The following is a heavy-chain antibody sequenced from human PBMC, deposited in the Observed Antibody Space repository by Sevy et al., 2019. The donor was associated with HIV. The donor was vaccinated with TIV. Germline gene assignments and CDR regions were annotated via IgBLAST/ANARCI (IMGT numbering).Heavy chain of an antibody. CDR2: ISYDGSNK. CDR3: ARDSDIVVVVAATGFDY. V-gene: IGHV3-30-3*01. Sequence: GGSLRLSCAASGFTFSSYAMHWVRQAPGKGLEWVAVISYDGSNKYYADSVKGRFTISRDNSKNTVYLQMNSLRAEDTAVYYCARDSDIVVVVAATGFDYWGQGTLVTVSS. D-gene: IGHD2-15*01. CDR1: GFTFSSYA. J-gene: IGHJ4*02.